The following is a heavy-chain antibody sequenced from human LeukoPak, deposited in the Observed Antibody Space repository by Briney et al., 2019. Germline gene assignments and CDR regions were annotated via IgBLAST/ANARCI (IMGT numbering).Heavy chain of an antibody. J-gene: IGHJ3*02. V-gene: IGHV3-74*01. CDR3: ARKCYGDYDDAFDI. CDR1: GFTFSSYW. CDR2: INSDGSST. D-gene: IGHD4-17*01. Sequence: GGSLRLSCAASGFTFSSYWIHWVRQAPGKGLVWASRINSDGSSTSYADSVKGRFTISRDNAKNTLYLQMNSLRAEDTAVYYCARKCYGDYDDAFDIWGQGTMVTVSS.